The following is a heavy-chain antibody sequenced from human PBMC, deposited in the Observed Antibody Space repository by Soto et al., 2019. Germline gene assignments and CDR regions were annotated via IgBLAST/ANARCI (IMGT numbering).Heavy chain of an antibody. D-gene: IGHD4-17*01. CDR3: ARGTTVTSYYFDY. Sequence: KTSETLSLTCTVSGGSISSGGYYWSWIRQHPGKGLEWIGYIYYSGSTYYNPSLKSRVTISVDTSKNQFSLKLSSVTAADTAVYYCARGTTVTSYYFDYWGQGTLVTVSS. J-gene: IGHJ4*02. V-gene: IGHV4-31*03. CDR1: GGSISSGGYY. CDR2: IYYSGST.